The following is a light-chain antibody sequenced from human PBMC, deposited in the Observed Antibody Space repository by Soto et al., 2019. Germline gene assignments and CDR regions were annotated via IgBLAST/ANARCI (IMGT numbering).Light chain of an antibody. V-gene: IGKV3-20*01. CDR1: QSVSSSY. CDR3: QQYGSSPYT. J-gene: IGKJ2*01. CDR2: GAS. Sequence: EIVLTQSPGTLSLSPGERATLSCRASQSVSSSYLAWYQQKPGQAPRLLIYGASSRATGIPDRFSGSGSGTDFTLTISSLETEDFAVYYCQQYGSSPYTFGQGTKLESK.